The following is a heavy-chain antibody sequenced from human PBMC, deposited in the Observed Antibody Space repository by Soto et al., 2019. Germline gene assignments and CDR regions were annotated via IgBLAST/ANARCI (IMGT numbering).Heavy chain of an antibody. CDR2: ISSSSIYI. CDR1: GFTFSNYT. D-gene: IGHD3-3*01. Sequence: EVQLLESGGGLVKPGGSLRVSCAASGFTFSNYTMNWVRQAPGKGLEWVSAISSSSIYIYYADSVKGRFTISRDNARQSLYLPLNSLGAEDTAVYYCARANYDFWSGYSNYYGMDVWGQGTTVTVSS. J-gene: IGHJ6*02. CDR3: ARANYDFWSGYSNYYGMDV. V-gene: IGHV3-21*01.